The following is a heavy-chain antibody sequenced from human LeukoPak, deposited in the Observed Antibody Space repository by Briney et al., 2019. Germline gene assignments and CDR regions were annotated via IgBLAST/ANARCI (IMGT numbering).Heavy chain of an antibody. Sequence: GGSLRLPCAASGFTFSSYEMNWVRQAPGKGLEWVSYISSSGSTIYYADSVKGRFTISRDNAKNSLYLQMNSLRAEDTAVYYCARDSDDGSYYYYGMDVWGQGTTVTVSS. V-gene: IGHV3-48*03. CDR3: ARDSDDGSYYYYGMDV. CDR1: GFTFSSYE. D-gene: IGHD1-1*01. CDR2: ISSSGSTI. J-gene: IGHJ6*02.